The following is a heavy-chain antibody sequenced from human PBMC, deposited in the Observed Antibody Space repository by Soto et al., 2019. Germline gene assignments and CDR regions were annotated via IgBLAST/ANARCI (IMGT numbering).Heavy chain of an antibody. CDR2: IYSSGTT. Sequence: EVQLVESGGGLIQPGGSLRVSCAASGFTVSSSYMSWVRQAPGEGLEWVSVIYSSGTTYYADSVKGRITISRDNSKNTLYLQMTSLRAEDTAVYYCARDLPRSGGGYFDYWGQGTLVTVSS. D-gene: IGHD3-16*01. V-gene: IGHV3-53*01. CDR3: ARDLPRSGGGYFDY. CDR1: GFTVSSSY. J-gene: IGHJ4*02.